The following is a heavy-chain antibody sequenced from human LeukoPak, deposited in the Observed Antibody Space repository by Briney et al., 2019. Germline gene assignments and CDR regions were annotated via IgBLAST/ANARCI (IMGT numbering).Heavy chain of an antibody. V-gene: IGHV1-2*02. Sequence: ASVRVSFKASLYTFTRYFMHWVCEAPRQGIEWMGGINPNSGGTNYAQKFQGRVTMTRDTSISTAYMELSRLRSVDTAVYYCARSRSPAIFGVVIQPYFDYWGQGTLVTVSS. CDR3: ARSRSPAIFGVVIQPYFDY. J-gene: IGHJ4*02. CDR2: INPNSGGT. D-gene: IGHD3-3*01. CDR1: LYTFTRYF.